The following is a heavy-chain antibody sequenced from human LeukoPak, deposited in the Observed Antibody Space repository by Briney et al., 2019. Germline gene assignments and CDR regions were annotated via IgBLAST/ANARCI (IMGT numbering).Heavy chain of an antibody. CDR2: ISTSSGHI. V-gene: IGHV3-21*01. CDR3: ARDSRYYYIDY. J-gene: IGHJ4*02. D-gene: IGHD6-13*01. Sequence: GGSLRLSCAASGFTFNTYNMNWVRQAPGKGLEWVSSISTSSGHIYYADSVKGRFTISRDNAKNSLYLQMNSLRAEDTAVYYCARDSRYYYIDYWGQGTLVTVSS. CDR1: GFTFNTYN.